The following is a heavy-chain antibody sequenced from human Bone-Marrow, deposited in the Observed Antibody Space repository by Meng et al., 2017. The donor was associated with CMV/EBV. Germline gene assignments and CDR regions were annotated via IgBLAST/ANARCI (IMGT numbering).Heavy chain of an antibody. V-gene: IGHV3-30*14. CDR3: ARDVTTLGYSGMDV. CDR2: IAYDGSIE. D-gene: IGHD4-11*01. Sequence: GEPLKISCVASGSTLSGYNMHWVRQAPGKGLEWVALIAYDGSIEYYADSVRGRFTISRDNSKNTLYVHMNSLRPEDTATYYCARDVTTLGYSGMDVWGQGTTVTVSS. J-gene: IGHJ6*02. CDR1: GSTLSGYN.